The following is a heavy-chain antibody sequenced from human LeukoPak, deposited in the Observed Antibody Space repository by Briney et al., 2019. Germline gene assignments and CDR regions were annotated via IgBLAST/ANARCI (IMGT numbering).Heavy chain of an antibody. CDR1: GFTFSSYS. D-gene: IGHD3-3*01. CDR3: ARDSDFWSGYSIYGMDV. J-gene: IGHJ6*02. V-gene: IGHV3-21*01. CDR2: ISSSSSYI. Sequence: GGSLRLSCAASGFTFSSYSMNWVRQAPGKGLEWVSSISSSSSYIYYADSVKGRFTISRDNAKNSLYLQMNSLRAEDTAVYYCARDSDFWSGYSIYGMDVWGQGTTVTVSS.